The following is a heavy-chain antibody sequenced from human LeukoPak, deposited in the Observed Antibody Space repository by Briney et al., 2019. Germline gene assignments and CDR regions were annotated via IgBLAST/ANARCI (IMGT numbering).Heavy chain of an antibody. CDR3: ARGSRSHNNRYFDL. CDR2: FGTGGDS. CDR1: GFTFSSHD. J-gene: IGHJ2*01. Sequence: GGSLRLSCVASGFTFSSHDMHWVRQAAGRGLEWVSAFGTGGDSYYPDSVKGRFTISREDAKNSLYLQMNSLRAGDTAVYYCARGSRSHNNRYFDLWGRGTLVTVSS. D-gene: IGHD1/OR15-1a*01. V-gene: IGHV3-13*04.